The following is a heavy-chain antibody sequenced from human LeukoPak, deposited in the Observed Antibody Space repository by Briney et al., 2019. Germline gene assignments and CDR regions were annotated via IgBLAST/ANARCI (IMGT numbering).Heavy chain of an antibody. J-gene: IGHJ5*02. Sequence: GGSLRLSCETSGFTPRHYWMSWVRQAPGKGLEWVANVKADGGETNYVDSVKGRFTISRDNAKNSLYLQMNSLRAEDTAVYYCLQYNSGSTWGQGTLVTVSS. CDR3: LQYNSGST. D-gene: IGHD3-10*01. CDR2: VKADGGET. V-gene: IGHV3-7*01. CDR1: GFTPRHYW.